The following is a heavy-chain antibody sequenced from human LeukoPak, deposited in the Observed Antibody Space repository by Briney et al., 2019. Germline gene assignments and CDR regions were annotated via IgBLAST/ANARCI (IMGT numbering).Heavy chain of an antibody. CDR1: GGSISSYY. Sequence: AETLSLTCTDSGGSISSYYWSWIRQPPGKGLEWIGYIYYSGSTNYNLSLKSRVTISVDTAKNQFSLKLSSVTAADTAVYYCARGRPDRQLLAWFDPWGQGTLVTVSS. CDR3: ARGRPDRQLLAWFDP. J-gene: IGHJ5*02. CDR2: IYYSGST. V-gene: IGHV4-59*01. D-gene: IGHD2-2*01.